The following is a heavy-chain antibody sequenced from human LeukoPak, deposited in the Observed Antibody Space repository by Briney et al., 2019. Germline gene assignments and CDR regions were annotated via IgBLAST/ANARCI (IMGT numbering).Heavy chain of an antibody. CDR2: IYSGGST. CDR3: ATRLGPEYFQH. D-gene: IGHD4-11*01. J-gene: IGHJ1*01. V-gene: IGHV3-66*01. Sequence: GGSLRLSCAASGFTVSSNYMSWVRQAPGTGLEWVSVIYSGGSTYYADSVKGRFTISRDNSKNTLYLQMNSLRAEDTAVYYCATRLGPEYFQHWGQGTLVTVSS. CDR1: GFTVSSNY.